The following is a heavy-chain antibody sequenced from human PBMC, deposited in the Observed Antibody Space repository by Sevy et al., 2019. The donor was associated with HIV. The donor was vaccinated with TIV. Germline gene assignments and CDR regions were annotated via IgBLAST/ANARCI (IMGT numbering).Heavy chain of an antibody. V-gene: IGHV3-23*01. J-gene: IGHJ3*02. CDR1: AFTFSSYA. D-gene: IGHD3-22*01. CDR2: ISGADSST. Sequence: GGSLRLSCAASAFTFSSYAMNWVRQAPGKGLQWVSAISGADSSTHYADSVKGRFTISRDNSKNTLYLQMNSLRAEDTAIYYCAKDVVVLIGDAFDIWGQGTMVTVSS. CDR3: AKDVVVLIGDAFDI.